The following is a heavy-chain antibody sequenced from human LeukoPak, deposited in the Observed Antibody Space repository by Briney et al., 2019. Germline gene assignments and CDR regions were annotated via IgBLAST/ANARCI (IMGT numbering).Heavy chain of an antibody. D-gene: IGHD4-17*01. CDR1: GFTFSSYG. V-gene: IGHV3-23*01. CDR3: AKDPGTETTSLDY. CDR2: ISSSGGST. Sequence: GGSLRLSCAASGFTFSSYGMSWVRQAPGKGLEWVSAISSSGGSTYYADSVKGRFTISRDNSKNTLYLQMNSLRAEDTAVYYCAKDPGTETTSLDYWGQGTLVTVSS. J-gene: IGHJ4*02.